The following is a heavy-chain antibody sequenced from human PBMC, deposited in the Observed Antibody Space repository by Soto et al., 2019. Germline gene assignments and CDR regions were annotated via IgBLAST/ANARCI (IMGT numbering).Heavy chain of an antibody. V-gene: IGHV3-21*01. Sequence: EVQLVESGGGLVKPGGSLRLSCAASGFTFSSYSMNWVRQAPGKGLEWVSSISSSSSYIYYADSVKGRFTISRDNAKNSLYLQMNSLRAEDTAVYYCARDSGLYYYDSSGPPSGWGQGTMVTVSS. CDR3: ARDSGLYYYDSSGPPSG. CDR2: ISSSSSYI. CDR1: GFTFSSYS. J-gene: IGHJ3*01. D-gene: IGHD3-22*01.